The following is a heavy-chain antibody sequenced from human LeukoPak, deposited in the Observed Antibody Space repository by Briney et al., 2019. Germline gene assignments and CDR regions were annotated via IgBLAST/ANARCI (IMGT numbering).Heavy chain of an antibody. CDR2: ISSSGSII. CDR3: AHDAG. Sequence: PGGSLRLSCAASGFTFSSYEMNWVRQAPGKGLERVSYISSSGSIIYYADSVKGRFTISRDNAKNSLYLQMNRLRDEDTAVFFSAHDAGWGQGTLVTVSS. V-gene: IGHV3-48*03. D-gene: IGHD3-3*01. CDR1: GFTFSSYE. J-gene: IGHJ4*02.